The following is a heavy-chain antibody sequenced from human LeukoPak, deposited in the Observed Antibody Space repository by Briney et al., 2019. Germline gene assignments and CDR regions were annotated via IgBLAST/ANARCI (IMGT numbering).Heavy chain of an antibody. J-gene: IGHJ5*02. D-gene: IGHD6-13*01. CDR2: IYYSGST. V-gene: IGHV4-39*07. CDR3: ASGIAAAGMFDP. CDR1: GGSISSSSYY. Sequence: SETLSLTCTVSGGSISSSSYYWGWIRQPPGKGLEWIGSIYYSGSTYYNPSLKSRVTISVDTSKNQFSLKLSSVTAADTAVYYCASGIAAAGMFDPWGQGTLVTVSS.